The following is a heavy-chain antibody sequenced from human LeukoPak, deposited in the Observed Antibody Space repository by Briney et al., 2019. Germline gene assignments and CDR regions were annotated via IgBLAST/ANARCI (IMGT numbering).Heavy chain of an antibody. CDR1: GFTFSSCG. Sequence: PGGSLRLSCAASGFTFSSCGTHWVRQAPGKGLEWVAFIRYDGSNKYYADSVKGRFTISRDNSKNTLYLQMNSLRAEDTAVYYCAKDHRKWELRWGSYGSAFDIWGQGTMVTVSS. CDR3: AKDHRKWELRWGSYGSAFDI. CDR2: IRYDGSNK. J-gene: IGHJ3*02. V-gene: IGHV3-30*02. D-gene: IGHD1-26*01.